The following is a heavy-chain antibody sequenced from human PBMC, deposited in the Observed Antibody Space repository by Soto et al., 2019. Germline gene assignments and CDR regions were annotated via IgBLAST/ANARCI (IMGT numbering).Heavy chain of an antibody. CDR1: GPTFITYF. CDR2: IDPKSGGT. V-gene: IGHV1-2*02. CDR3: AIVSVDVPE. J-gene: IGHJ4*02. Sequence: QMQLVQSGAQVTKPGASVKVSCRISGPTFITYFIHWVRQAPGQGLEWMGWIDPKSGGTTYELKFRGRVTMTRDTSINTAYMDLNRLSSDDTAMYYCAIVSVDVPEWGQGTLITVSS. D-gene: IGHD5-12*01.